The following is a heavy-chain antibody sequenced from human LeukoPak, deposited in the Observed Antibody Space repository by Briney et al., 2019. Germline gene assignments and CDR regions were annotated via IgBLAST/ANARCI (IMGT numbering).Heavy chain of an antibody. CDR2: IYSSGST. CDR3: GGRAVGGSSSWRWVYNWFDP. J-gene: IGHJ5*02. Sequence: PSETLSLTCAVSGASISGSNYYWGWIRQPPGKGLEWIGNIYSSGSTYYNASLQSRVPISIDTSKNQFSLRLNSVTAADTAMYYGGGRAVGGSSSWRWVYNWFDPGGRGTRVTVSS. CDR1: GASISGSNYY. D-gene: IGHD6-13*01. V-gene: IGHV4-39*01.